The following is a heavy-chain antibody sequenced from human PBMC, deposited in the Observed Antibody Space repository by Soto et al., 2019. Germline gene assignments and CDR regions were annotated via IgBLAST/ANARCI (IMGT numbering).Heavy chain of an antibody. CDR2: ITTYSGNT. D-gene: IGHD6-6*01. J-gene: IGHJ5*02. V-gene: IGHV1-18*01. Sequence: QVQLIQSGAEVKKPGASVKLSCKASGYSFITYGISWVRQAPGQGLEWMGWITTYSGNTDYAQKFQGRVTMTTDTSTSTVYMELRSLRSGDTAVYYCARDPYSSSSRWFDPWGQGTLVTVSS. CDR3: ARDPYSSSSRWFDP. CDR1: GYSFITYG.